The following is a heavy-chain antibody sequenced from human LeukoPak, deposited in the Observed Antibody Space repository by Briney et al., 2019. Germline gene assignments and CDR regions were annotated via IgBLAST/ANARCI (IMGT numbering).Heavy chain of an antibody. D-gene: IGHD2-8*02. V-gene: IGHV3-23*01. CDR3: AKPRTTGLGWAQFDY. CDR2: FDGNGPNT. J-gene: IGHJ4*02. CDR1: GFTFSSFA. Sequence: GGSLRLSCAASGFTFSSFAMAWVRQAPGKGLEWVSGFDGNGPNTYYADSVKGRWIISRDNSRNTLYLEMNSLRPEDTAIYYCAKPRTTGLGWAQFDYWGQGSLVTVSS.